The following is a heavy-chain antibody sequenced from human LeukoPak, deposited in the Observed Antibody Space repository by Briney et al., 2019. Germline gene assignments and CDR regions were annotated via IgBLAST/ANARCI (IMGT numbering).Heavy chain of an antibody. CDR2: IWYDGSNK. Sequence: GGSLRLSCAASGFTFSSYGMHWVRQAPGKGLEWVAVIWYDGSNKYYADSVKGRFTISRDNSKNTLYLQMNSLRAEDTAVYYCAKQRIGIAVAGPFDYWGQGTLVTVSS. CDR3: AKQRIGIAVAGPFDY. V-gene: IGHV3-33*06. CDR1: GFTFSSYG. J-gene: IGHJ4*02. D-gene: IGHD6-19*01.